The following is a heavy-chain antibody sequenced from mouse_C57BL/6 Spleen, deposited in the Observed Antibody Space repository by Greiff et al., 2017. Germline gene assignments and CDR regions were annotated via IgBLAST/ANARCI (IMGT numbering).Heavy chain of an antibody. CDR1: GYSITSGYY. Sequence: EVQVVESGPGLVKPSQSLSLTCSVTGYSITSGYYWNWIRQFPGNKLEWMGYISYDGSNNYNPSLKNRISITRDTSKNQFFLKLNSVTTEDTATYYCARMGITNWYFDVWGTGTTVTVSS. V-gene: IGHV3-6*01. J-gene: IGHJ1*03. CDR3: ARMGITNWYFDV. CDR2: ISYDGSN. D-gene: IGHD2-4*01.